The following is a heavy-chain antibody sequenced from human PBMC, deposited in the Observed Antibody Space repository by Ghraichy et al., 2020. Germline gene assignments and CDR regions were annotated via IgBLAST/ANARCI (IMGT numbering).Heavy chain of an antibody. D-gene: IGHD4-23*01. J-gene: IGHJ6*03. V-gene: IGHV3-23*01. CDR3: PKSGGNFYHYYMDV. Sequence: ETLSLTCAASGFTFSNYAMSWVRQAPGKGLEWVSTLTGTGGNTYYADSVKGRLTISRDNSKNTLYLQVNSLRAEDTAVYYCPKSGGNFYHYYMDVWGKGTPFTVS. CDR2: LTGTGGNT. CDR1: GFTFSNYA.